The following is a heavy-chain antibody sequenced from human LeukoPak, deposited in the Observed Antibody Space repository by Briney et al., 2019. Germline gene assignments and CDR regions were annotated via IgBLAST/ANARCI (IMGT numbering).Heavy chain of an antibody. V-gene: IGHV3-30*02. D-gene: IGHD6-13*01. Sequence: GGSLRLSCAASGFTFSSYGMHWVRQAPGEGLEWVAFIRYDGSNKYYADSVKGRFTISRDNSENTLYLQMNSLRAEDTAVYYCAKALGIAAAGGYFDYWGQGTLVTVSS. CDR2: IRYDGSNK. J-gene: IGHJ4*02. CDR3: AKALGIAAAGGYFDY. CDR1: GFTFSSYG.